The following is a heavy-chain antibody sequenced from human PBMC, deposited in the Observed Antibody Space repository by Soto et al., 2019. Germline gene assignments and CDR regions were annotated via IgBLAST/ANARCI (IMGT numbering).Heavy chain of an antibody. V-gene: IGHV3-23*01. CDR3: AKEWWELGRGKYYYYGIDV. CDR2: ISGSGDRT. D-gene: IGHD1-26*01. CDR1: GFTFSSYA. Sequence: GGSLRLSCAASGFTFSSYAMSWVRQAPGKGLEWVSFISGSGDRTYYADSVKGRFTISRDNSKNTLYLQMNSLRAEDTAVYYCAKEWWELGRGKYYYYGIDVWGQGTTVTVSS. J-gene: IGHJ6*02.